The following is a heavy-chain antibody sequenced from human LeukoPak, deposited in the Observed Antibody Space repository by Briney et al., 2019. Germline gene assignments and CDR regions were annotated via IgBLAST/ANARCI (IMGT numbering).Heavy chain of an antibody. CDR3: ARDDASAFDI. V-gene: IGHV3-21*01. CDR1: GFIIRIYD. D-gene: IGHD2-2*01. CDR2: INSSNHYI. J-gene: IGHJ3*02. Sequence: WGSLRLYCVASGFIIRIYDMNWLRKAPGKGLEWFSCINSSNHYIYYADSVKGRFTISRDNAQNSLYLQMNSLRAEDTAIYYCARDDASAFDIWGQGTMVTVSS.